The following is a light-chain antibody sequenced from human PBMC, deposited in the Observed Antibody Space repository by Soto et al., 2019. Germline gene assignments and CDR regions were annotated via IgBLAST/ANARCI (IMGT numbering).Light chain of an antibody. V-gene: IGKV3-20*01. CDR2: GAS. CDR1: QSVSRSY. J-gene: IGKJ5*01. CDR3: QQYGSSIT. Sequence: IALTQSPGTLSLSPGERATLSCRASQSVSRSYLAWYQQKPGQAPRLLIYGASSRATGIPDRFSGSGSGTDFTLTINRLEPEDFAVYYCQQYGSSITVGQGTRLEIK.